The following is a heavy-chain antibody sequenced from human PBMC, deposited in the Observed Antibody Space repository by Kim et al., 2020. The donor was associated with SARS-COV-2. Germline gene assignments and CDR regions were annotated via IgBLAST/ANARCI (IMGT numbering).Heavy chain of an antibody. CDR3: ARRHSSHTKRITIFGVAKRYWFDP. Sequence: ASVKVSCKASGYTFTSYDINWVRQATGQGLEWMGWMNPNSGNTGYAQKFQGRVTMTRNTSISTAYMELSSLRSEDTAVYYCARRHSSHTKRITIFGVAKRYWFDPWGQGTLVTVSS. J-gene: IGHJ5*02. CDR1: GYTFTSYD. V-gene: IGHV1-8*01. CDR2: MNPNSGNT. D-gene: IGHD3-3*01.